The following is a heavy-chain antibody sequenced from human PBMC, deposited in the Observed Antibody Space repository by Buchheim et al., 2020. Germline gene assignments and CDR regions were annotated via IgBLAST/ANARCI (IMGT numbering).Heavy chain of an antibody. J-gene: IGHJ4*02. Sequence: EVQVVESGGNLVQPGGSLRLSCAASGFTFSSFWMDWVHQAPGKGLEWVANIKEDGSEKYYVDSVKGRFTISRDNAKNSLYLQMNSLRAEDTATYYCVRDFYGVFDYWGQGTL. CDR3: VRDFYGVFDY. D-gene: IGHD4-17*01. CDR2: IKEDGSEK. CDR1: GFTFSSFW. V-gene: IGHV3-7*03.